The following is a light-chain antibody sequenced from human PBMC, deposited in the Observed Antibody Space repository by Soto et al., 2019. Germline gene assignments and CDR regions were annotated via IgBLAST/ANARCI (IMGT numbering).Light chain of an antibody. CDR1: QSVSSSY. V-gene: IGKV3D-20*02. CDR2: DAS. J-gene: IGKJ4*01. CDR3: QQRRNWPPVT. Sequence: DIVMTQSPATLSVAPGERVTFSCRASQSVSSSYLAWYQQKPGQAPRLLIYDASNRATGIPARFSGSGSGTDFTLTISSLEPEDFAVYYCQQRRNWPPVTFGGGTKVDNK.